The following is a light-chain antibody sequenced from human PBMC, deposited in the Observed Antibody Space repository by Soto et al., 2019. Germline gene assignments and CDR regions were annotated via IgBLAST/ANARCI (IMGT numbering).Light chain of an antibody. Sequence: DIQMTQSPSSLSASIGDRVTITCRASQTVNTYLHWYQQKPGKAPKLLIYAASNLQSGVPSRFSGCGSGTNFTLSLNSXQPEDFATYYCQQGYSNPWTFGQGTKVDIK. J-gene: IGKJ1*01. CDR3: QQGYSNPWT. CDR1: QTVNTY. V-gene: IGKV1-39*01. CDR2: AAS.